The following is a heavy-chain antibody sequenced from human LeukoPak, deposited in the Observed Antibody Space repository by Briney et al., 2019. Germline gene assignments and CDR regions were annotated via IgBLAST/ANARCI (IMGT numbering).Heavy chain of an antibody. Sequence: SETLSLTCTVSGGSISSYYWSWIRQPPGKGLEWIGYIYYSGSTNYNPSLKSRVTISVDTSKNQCSLKLSSVTAADTAVYYCARGARGRIIVFDYWGQGTLVTVSS. V-gene: IGHV4-59*01. J-gene: IGHJ4*02. CDR1: GGSISSYY. CDR2: IYYSGST. D-gene: IGHD3-16*02. CDR3: ARGARGRIIVFDY.